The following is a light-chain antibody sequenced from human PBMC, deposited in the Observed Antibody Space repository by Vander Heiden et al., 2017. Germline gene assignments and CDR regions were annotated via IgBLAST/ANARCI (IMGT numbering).Light chain of an antibody. V-gene: IGLV1-44*01. CDR1: KSNFRSNF. CDR3: APWGDSLNAWV. Sequence: HSVLTQAPSPPGNHGQSATVPCYGTKSNFRSNFVNWYQHVPGMAPQLLIYRNDQRPSGVPDRFSGSRSGTSVSLAIYGLQSEDEADYYCAPWGDSLNAWVFGVGTKLTVL. CDR2: RND. J-gene: IGLJ3*02.